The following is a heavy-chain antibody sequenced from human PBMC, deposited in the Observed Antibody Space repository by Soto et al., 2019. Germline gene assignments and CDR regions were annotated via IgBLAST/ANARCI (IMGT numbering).Heavy chain of an antibody. D-gene: IGHD5-12*01. CDR2: INSDGSST. Sequence: EVQLVESGGGLVQPGGSLRLSCAASGFTFSSYWMHWVRQAPGKGLVWVSRINSDGSSTSYADSVKGRFTISRDNAKNTLYLQMNSLRAEDTAVYYCARDRLEYSGYDYHWFDPWGQGTLVTLSS. V-gene: IGHV3-74*01. CDR3: ARDRLEYSGYDYHWFDP. CDR1: GFTFSSYW. J-gene: IGHJ5*02.